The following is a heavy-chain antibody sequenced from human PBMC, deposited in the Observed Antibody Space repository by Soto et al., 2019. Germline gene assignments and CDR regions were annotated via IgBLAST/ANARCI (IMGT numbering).Heavy chain of an antibody. CDR1: GGSFSGYY. V-gene: IGHV4-34*01. Sequence: PSETLSLTCAVYGGSFSGYYWSWIRQPPGKGLEWIGEINHSGSTNYNPSLKSRVTISVDTSKNQFSLKLSSVTAADTAVYYCAGLLSAPRSYYYYYMDVLGKGTTVTVSS. J-gene: IGHJ6*03. D-gene: IGHD1-26*01. CDR3: AGLLSAPRSYYYYYMDV. CDR2: INHSGST.